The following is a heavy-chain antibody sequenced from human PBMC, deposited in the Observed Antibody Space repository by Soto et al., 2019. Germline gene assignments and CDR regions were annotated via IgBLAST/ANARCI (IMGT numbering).Heavy chain of an antibody. D-gene: IGHD5-18*01. CDR3: ARGYTAMALYYYGMDV. V-gene: IGHV1-69*13. CDR2: IIPIFGTA. CDR1: GGTFSSYA. J-gene: IGHJ6*02. Sequence: GASVKVSCKASGGTFSSYAISWVRQAPGHGLEWMGGIIPIFGTANYAQKFQGRVTITADESTSTAYVELSSLRSEDTAVYYCARGYTAMALYYYGMDVWGQGTTVT.